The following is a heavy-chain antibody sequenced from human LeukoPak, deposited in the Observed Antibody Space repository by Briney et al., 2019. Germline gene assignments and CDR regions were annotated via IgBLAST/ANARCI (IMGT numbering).Heavy chain of an antibody. CDR2: ISYDGSNK. CDR3: ARVRVGATPNWFDP. Sequence: GGSLRLSCAASGFTFSGYPIHWVRQAPGKGLEWVAVISYDGSNKYYADSVKGRFTISRDNAKNSLYLQMNSLRAEDTAVYYCARVRVGATPNWFDPWGQGTLVTVSS. V-gene: IGHV3-30-3*01. J-gene: IGHJ5*02. D-gene: IGHD1-26*01. CDR1: GFTFSGYP.